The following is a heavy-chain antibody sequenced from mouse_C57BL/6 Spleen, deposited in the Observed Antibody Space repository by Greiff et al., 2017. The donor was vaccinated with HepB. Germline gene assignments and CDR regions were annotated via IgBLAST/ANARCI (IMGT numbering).Heavy chain of an antibody. CDR2: INPGSGGT. V-gene: IGHV1-54*01. Sequence: VQLVESGAELVRPGTSVKVSCKASGYAFTNYLIEWVKQRPGQGLEWIGVINPGSGGTNYNEKFKGKATLTADKSSSTAYMQLSSLTSEDSAVYFCARYHYDYDGAYWGQGTLVTVSA. CDR3: ARYHYDYDGAY. J-gene: IGHJ3*01. CDR1: GYAFTNYL. D-gene: IGHD2-4*01.